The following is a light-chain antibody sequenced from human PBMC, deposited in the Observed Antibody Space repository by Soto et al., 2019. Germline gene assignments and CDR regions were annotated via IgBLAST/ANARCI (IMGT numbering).Light chain of an antibody. Sequence: EIVLTQSPGTLSLSPVERATLSCMASQSVSSYLAWYQQKPGQAPRLLIYDASNRATGIPARFSGSGSGTDFTLTISSLEPEDFAVYYCQQRSNWLALTFGGGTKVDIK. J-gene: IGKJ4*01. CDR3: QQRSNWLALT. CDR2: DAS. V-gene: IGKV3-11*01. CDR1: QSVSSY.